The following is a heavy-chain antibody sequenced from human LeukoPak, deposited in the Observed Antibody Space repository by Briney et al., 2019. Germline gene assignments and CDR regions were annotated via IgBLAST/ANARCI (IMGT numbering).Heavy chain of an antibody. V-gene: IGHV3-13*01. CDR3: ARGSRAVRWYFDL. CDR2: IGTAADT. CDR1: GFTFSSYD. J-gene: IGHJ2*01. D-gene: IGHD6-19*01. Sequence: GGSLRLSCAASGFTFSSYDMHWVRQATGEGLEWVSAIGTAADTYYSGSVKGRFTISRDNAKDSSYLQMNNLKAEDTAVYYCARGSRAVRWYFDLWGRGALVTVSS.